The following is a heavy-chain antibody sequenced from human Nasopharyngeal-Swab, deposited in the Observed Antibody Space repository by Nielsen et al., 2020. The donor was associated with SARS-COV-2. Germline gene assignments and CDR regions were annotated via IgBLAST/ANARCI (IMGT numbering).Heavy chain of an antibody. J-gene: IGHJ4*02. Sequence: GGSLRLSCAASGFSFSTYAMSWVRQAPGKGLAWVSAISGSGGDTYYADSVKGRFTISRDNSKNTLYLRMNSLRAEDTAVYYCAKDGSSSPTYWGQGTLVTVSS. CDR3: AKDGSSSPTY. D-gene: IGHD6-13*01. CDR1: GFSFSTYA. CDR2: ISGSGGDT. V-gene: IGHV3-23*01.